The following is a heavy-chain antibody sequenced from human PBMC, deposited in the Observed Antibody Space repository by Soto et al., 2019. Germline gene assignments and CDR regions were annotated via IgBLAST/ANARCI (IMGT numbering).Heavy chain of an antibody. Sequence: QVQLVQSGAEVKKPGASVKVSCKASGYTFTSYGISWVRQAPGQGLEWMGWISAYNGNTNYAQKLQGRVTMTTDKSTSTAYMELRSLRSDDTAVYYCARSPAEYCGGDCLGIWFDPWGQGTLVTVSS. D-gene: IGHD2-21*02. V-gene: IGHV1-18*01. J-gene: IGHJ5*02. CDR1: GYTFTSYG. CDR2: ISAYNGNT. CDR3: ARSPAEYCGGDCLGIWFDP.